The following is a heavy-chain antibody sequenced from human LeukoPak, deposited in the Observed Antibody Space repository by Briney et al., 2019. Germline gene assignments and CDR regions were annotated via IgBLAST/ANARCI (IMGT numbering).Heavy chain of an antibody. Sequence: ASVKVSCKASGYTFTGYYMHWVRQAPGQGLEWMGWINPNSGGTSYAQKFHGRVTLTRDTSINTAYMDLSSLTSDYTAVYYCASLTVTTGAGDYWGQGTLVTVSS. CDR1: GYTFTGYY. CDR3: ASLTVTTGAGDY. V-gene: IGHV1-2*02. J-gene: IGHJ4*02. D-gene: IGHD4-17*01. CDR2: INPNSGGT.